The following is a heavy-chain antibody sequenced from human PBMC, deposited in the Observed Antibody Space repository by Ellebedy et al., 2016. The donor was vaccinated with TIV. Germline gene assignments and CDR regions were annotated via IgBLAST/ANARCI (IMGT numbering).Heavy chain of an antibody. V-gene: IGHV3-7*01. CDR3: VRTGMGARSI. CDR2: INQDGSGK. J-gene: IGHJ4*02. D-gene: IGHD1-26*01. Sequence: PGGSLRLSCAASGFTFSSYSMNRVRQAPGKGLEWVANINQDGSGKYYVDSVKGRFTISRDNAKNSLYLQMSSLSAEDTAVYYCVRTGMGARSIWGQGTLVTVSS. CDR1: GFTFSSYS.